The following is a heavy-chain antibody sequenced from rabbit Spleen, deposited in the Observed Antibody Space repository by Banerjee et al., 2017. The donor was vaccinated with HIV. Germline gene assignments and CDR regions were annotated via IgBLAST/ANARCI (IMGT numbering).Heavy chain of an antibody. Sequence: QEQLEESGGDLVKPEGSLTLTCKASGFSFSSSYWICWVRQAPGKGLEWIACIYTGNNGNTYYASWAKGRFTISKTSSTTVTLQVTSLTAADTATYFCSRAIVPWLGLTRLDLWGPGTLVTVS. CDR2: IYTGNNGNT. D-gene: IGHD4-1*01. CDR1: GFSFSSSYW. CDR3: SRAIVPWLGLTRLDL. J-gene: IGHJ6*01. V-gene: IGHV1S45*01.